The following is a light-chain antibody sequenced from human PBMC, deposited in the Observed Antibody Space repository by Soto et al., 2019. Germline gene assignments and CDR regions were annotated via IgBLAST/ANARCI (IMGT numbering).Light chain of an antibody. J-gene: IGKJ4*01. V-gene: IGKV3-15*01. CDR1: QGVSRK. Sequence: DIVMTQSPATLSVAPGERVTFSCRASQGVSRKLAWYQHKPGQAPRLLISGASTGATGIPARFSGSGSGTEFTLTISSLQSEDCAIYYCQQYHTLPITFVGGTKVDIK. CDR2: GAS. CDR3: QQYHTLPIT.